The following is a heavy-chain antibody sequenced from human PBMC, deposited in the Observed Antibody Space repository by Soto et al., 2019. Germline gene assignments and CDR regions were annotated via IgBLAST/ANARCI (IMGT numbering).Heavy chain of an antibody. V-gene: IGHV2-5*02. Sequence: QITLKESGPTLVKPTQTLTLTCTFSGFSLPTDRVGVTWLRQPPGKALEWLAVIYWDDTKTYRPSLKSRLTIPKDTSKNQVALTMTDMDPVDAATYYCAHAYGGRSLYWGQGTLVTVSS. CDR1: GFSLPTDRVG. D-gene: IGHD1-26*01. CDR3: AHAYGGRSLY. J-gene: IGHJ4*02. CDR2: IYWDDTK.